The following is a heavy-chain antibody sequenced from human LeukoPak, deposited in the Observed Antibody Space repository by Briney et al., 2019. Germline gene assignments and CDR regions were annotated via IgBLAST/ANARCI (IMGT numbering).Heavy chain of an antibody. Sequence: PGGSLRLSCAASGFTFSSYAMSWVRQAPGKGLEWVAAISGSGGSTDYADPVKGRFTISRDNSKNTLYMQMNSLRAEDTAVYYCAKDIVLMMYANGFDYWGQGTLVTVSS. CDR2: ISGSGGST. CDR1: GFTFSSYA. J-gene: IGHJ4*02. D-gene: IGHD2-8*01. CDR3: AKDIVLMMYANGFDY. V-gene: IGHV3-23*01.